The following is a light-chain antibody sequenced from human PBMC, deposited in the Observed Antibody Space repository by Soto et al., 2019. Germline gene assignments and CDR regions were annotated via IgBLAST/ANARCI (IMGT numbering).Light chain of an antibody. Sequence: DTQMTQSPPSLSASVGDRVTITCRASQGISNYLAWYQHRPGKVPKLLIYAASTLQSRVPSRFSGSGSGTDFTLTLSSLQPEDVATYDCQKYSSAPWPVGQGTKVEIK. J-gene: IGKJ1*01. V-gene: IGKV1-27*01. CDR1: QGISNY. CDR2: AAS. CDR3: QKYSSAPWP.